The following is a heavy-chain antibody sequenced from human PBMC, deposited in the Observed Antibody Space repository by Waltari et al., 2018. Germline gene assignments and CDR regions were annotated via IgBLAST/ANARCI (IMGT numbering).Heavy chain of an antibody. V-gene: IGHV4-38-2*01. CDR3: ARLTVAGSSGWYPYYFDY. Sequence: QVQLQESGPGLVKPSETLSLTCAVSGYSISSGYYWGWIRQPPGKGLEWIGSIYHSGGTYYNPSLKRRVTISVDTSKNQFSLKLSSVTAADTAVYYCARLTVAGSSGWYPYYFDYWGQGTLVTVSS. CDR1: GYSISSGYY. J-gene: IGHJ4*02. D-gene: IGHD6-19*01. CDR2: IYHSGGT.